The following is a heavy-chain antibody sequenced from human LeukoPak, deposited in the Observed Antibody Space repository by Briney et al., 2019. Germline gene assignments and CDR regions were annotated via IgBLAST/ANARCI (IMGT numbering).Heavy chain of an antibody. CDR1: GFTVSSNY. CDR2: IYSGGST. V-gene: IGHV3-53*01. J-gene: IGHJ4*02. Sequence: GGSLRLSCAASGFTVSSNYMSWVRQAPGKGLEWVSVIYSGGSTYYADSVKGRFTISRDNSKNTLYLQMNSLRAEDTAVYYCARTRITGIAAAGLSFSYYFDYWGQGTLVTVSS. CDR3: ARTRITGIAAAGLSFSYYFDY. D-gene: IGHD6-13*01.